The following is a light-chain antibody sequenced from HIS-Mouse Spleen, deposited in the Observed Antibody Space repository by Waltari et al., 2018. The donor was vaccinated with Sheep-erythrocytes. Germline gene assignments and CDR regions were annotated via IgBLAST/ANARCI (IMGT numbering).Light chain of an antibody. Sequence: DIVMTQSPDSLAVSLGERATINCKSRQSVLFSSNNKNYLAWYQQKPEQPPKPLIYWASTRESGVPDRFSGSGSGTDFTLTISSLQAEDVAVYYCQQYYSTPLTFGGGTKVEIK. CDR2: WAS. V-gene: IGKV4-1*01. CDR3: QQYYSTPLT. J-gene: IGKJ4*01. CDR1: QSVLFSSNNKNY.